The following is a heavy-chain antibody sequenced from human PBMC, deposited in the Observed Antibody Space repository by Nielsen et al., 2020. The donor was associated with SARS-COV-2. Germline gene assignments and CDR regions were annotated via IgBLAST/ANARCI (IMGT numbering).Heavy chain of an antibody. D-gene: IGHD5-18*01. CDR1: GYTLTELS. J-gene: IGHJ5*02. V-gene: IGHV1-24*01. Sequence: ASVKVSCKVSGYTLTELSMHWVRQAPGKGLEWMGGFDPEDGETIYAQKFHGRVTMTEDTSTDTAYMELSSLRSEDTAVYYCATAGGYNVRWFDPWGQGTLVTVSS. CDR3: ATAGGYNVRWFDP. CDR2: FDPEDGET.